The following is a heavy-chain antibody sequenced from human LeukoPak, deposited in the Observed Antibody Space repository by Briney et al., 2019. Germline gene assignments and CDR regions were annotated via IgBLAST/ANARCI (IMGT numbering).Heavy chain of an antibody. D-gene: IGHD3-3*01. J-gene: IGHJ4*02. Sequence: SVKVSCKASGGTFSSYAISWVRQAPGQGLEWMGGIIPIFGTANYAQKFQGRVTITADESTSTAYMELSSLRSEDTAVYYCARFRTIFGVVIPDYWGQGTLVTVSS. CDR3: ARFRTIFGVVIPDY. CDR1: GGTFSSYA. CDR2: IIPIFGTA. V-gene: IGHV1-69*13.